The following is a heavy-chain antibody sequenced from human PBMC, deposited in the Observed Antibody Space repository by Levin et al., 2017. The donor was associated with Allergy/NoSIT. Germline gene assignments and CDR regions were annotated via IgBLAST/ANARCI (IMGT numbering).Heavy chain of an antibody. CDR3: ARDRVYSSSWWEDNYYYMDV. CDR1: GGSISSYY. J-gene: IGHJ6*03. V-gene: IGHV4-59*01. D-gene: IGHD6-13*01. CDR2: IYYSGST. Sequence: SETLSLTCTVSGGSISSYYWSWIRQPPGKGLEWIGYIYYSGSTNYNPSLKSRVTISVDTSKNQFSLKLSSVTAADTAVYYCARDRVYSSSWWEDNYYYMDVWGKGTTVTVSS.